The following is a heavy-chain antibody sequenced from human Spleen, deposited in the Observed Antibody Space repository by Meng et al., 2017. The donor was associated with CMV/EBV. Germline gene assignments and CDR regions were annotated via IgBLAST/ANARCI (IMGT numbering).Heavy chain of an antibody. CDR2: INAGNGNT. CDR1: GYTFTSYA. Sequence: HGQLVQSGAEAKKPVASVKVLCKASGYTFTSYAMHWVRQAPGQRLEWMGWINAGNGNTKYSQKFRGRVTITRDTSASTAYMELSSLRSEDTAVYYCARKVGASTYWFDPWGQGTLVTVSS. CDR3: ARKVGASTYWFDP. D-gene: IGHD1-26*01. V-gene: IGHV1-3*01. J-gene: IGHJ5*02.